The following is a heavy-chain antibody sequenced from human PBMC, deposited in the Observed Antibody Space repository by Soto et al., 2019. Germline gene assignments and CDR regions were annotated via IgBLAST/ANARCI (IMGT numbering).Heavy chain of an antibody. Sequence: QLQLQESGPGLVKPSETLSLTCTVSGGSIGSSSYFWGWIRQPPGKGLEWIGSIYYSGSTYYSPSLPRRLTMSEDPPNTQVSLKLTAATAADTAVYYCARPVATSWYGVAFHTWGQGTVVTVSS. J-gene: IGHJ3*02. V-gene: IGHV4-39*01. D-gene: IGHD6-13*01. CDR1: GGSIGSSSYF. CDR3: ARPVATSWYGVAFHT. CDR2: IYYSGST.